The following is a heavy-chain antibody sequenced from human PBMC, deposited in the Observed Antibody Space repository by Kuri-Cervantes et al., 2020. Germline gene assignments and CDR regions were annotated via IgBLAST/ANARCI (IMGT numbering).Heavy chain of an antibody. V-gene: IGHV3-9*01. CDR3: ARVSSSWCPDL. Sequence: SLKISCAASGFTFDDYAMHWVRQAPGKGLEWVSGISWNSGSIGYADSVKGRFTISRDNAKNTLYLQMNSLRAEDTAVYYCARVSSSWCPDLWGQGTLVTVSS. D-gene: IGHD6-13*01. CDR2: ISWNSGSI. CDR1: GFTFDDYA. J-gene: IGHJ5*02.